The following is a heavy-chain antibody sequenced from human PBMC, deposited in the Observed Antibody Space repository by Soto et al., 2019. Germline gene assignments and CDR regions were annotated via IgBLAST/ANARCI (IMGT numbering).Heavy chain of an antibody. D-gene: IGHD3-9*01. J-gene: IGHJ4*02. CDR1: GYTFTSYG. V-gene: IGHV1-18*01. Sequence: ASVKVSCKASGYTFTSYGISWVRQAPGQGLEWMGWISAYNGTTNNAQKLQGRVTMTTKTSTSTAYMELRSLRPDDTAVYYCASVYYDILTGYVFDHWGQGTLVTVSS. CDR3: ASVYYDILTGYVFDH. CDR2: ISAYNGTT.